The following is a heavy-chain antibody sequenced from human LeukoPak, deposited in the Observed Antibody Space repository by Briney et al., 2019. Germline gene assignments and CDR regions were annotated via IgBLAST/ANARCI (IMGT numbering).Heavy chain of an antibody. V-gene: IGHV3-64D*06. J-gene: IGHJ4*02. D-gene: IGHD1-14*01. Sequence: PGGSLRLSCSASGFTFSSYSMHWVRQAPGRGLEYVSSISDNGGSTYYANSVKGRFTISRDNSKSTLYLQMSSLRAEDTAVYYCVKDHHNGNGGFDYWGQGTLVTVSS. CDR3: VKDHHNGNGGFDY. CDR2: ISDNGGST. CDR1: GFTFSSYS.